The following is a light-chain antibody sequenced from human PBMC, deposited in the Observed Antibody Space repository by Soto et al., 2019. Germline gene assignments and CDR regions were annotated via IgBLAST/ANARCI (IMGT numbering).Light chain of an antibody. Sequence: DIQMTQSPSSLSASVGDRVTITCRASQSISSYVNWYQQKPGKALKLLIYFTSSLQSGVPSRFSGSGSGTDFTLTITSLQPEDFATYFCQQSYSILPVTFGGGTKVEI. CDR1: QSISSY. J-gene: IGKJ4*01. CDR2: FTS. V-gene: IGKV1-39*01. CDR3: QQSYSILPVT.